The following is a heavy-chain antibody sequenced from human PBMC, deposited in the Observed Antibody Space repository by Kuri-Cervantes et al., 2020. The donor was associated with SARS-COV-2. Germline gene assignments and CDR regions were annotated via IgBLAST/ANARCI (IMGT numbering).Heavy chain of an antibody. CDR1: GVTFSSYW. V-gene: IGHV3-74*01. CDR3: ARDRNLVSSDNWFDP. D-gene: IGHD2-2*01. Sequence: GGSLRLSCAASGVTFSSYWMHWVRHAPGKGLEWVSRINSDVSSTSYADSVKGRFTISRDNAKNTLYLQMNSLRAEDTAVYYCARDRNLVSSDNWFDPWGQGTLVNVSS. J-gene: IGHJ5*02. CDR2: INSDVSST.